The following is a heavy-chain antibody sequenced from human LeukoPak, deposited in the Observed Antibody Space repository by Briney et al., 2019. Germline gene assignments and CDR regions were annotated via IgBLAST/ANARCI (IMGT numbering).Heavy chain of an antibody. V-gene: IGHV3-74*01. CDR3: AKGGATICDN. D-gene: IGHD5-12*01. Sequence: PGGSLRLSCAASGFTFSNYWMHWVRQAPGKGLVWVSRINSNGSSTNYADSVKGRLTISRDNAKNTLYQQMSSLRAEDTAVYYCAKGGATICDNWGQGTLVTVSS. J-gene: IGHJ4*02. CDR1: GFTFSNYW. CDR2: INSNGSST.